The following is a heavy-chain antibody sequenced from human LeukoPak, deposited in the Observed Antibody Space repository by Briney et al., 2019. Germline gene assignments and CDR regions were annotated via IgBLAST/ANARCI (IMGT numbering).Heavy chain of an antibody. CDR3: ASGSARDIAARLRAYYYYMDV. D-gene: IGHD6-6*01. CDR1: GYTFTGYY. V-gene: IGHV1-69*05. CDR2: IIPIFGTA. Sequence: SVKVSCKASGYTFTGYYMHWVRQAPGQGLEWMGGIIPIFGTANYAQKFQGRVTITTDESTSTAYMELSSLRSEDTAVYYCASGSARDIAARLRAYYYYMDVWGKGTTVTVSS. J-gene: IGHJ6*03.